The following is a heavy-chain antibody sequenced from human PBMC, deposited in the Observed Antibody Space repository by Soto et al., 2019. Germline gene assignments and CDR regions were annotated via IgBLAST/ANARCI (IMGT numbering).Heavy chain of an antibody. Sequence: ESLTISRKGSGYSFTSYWIGLVRQMPGKGLEWMEIIYPGDSDTRYSPSFQGQVTISADKSISTAYLQWSSLKASDTAIYYCASKRASGYSTGDYYYGMDVWGQGTTVTVSS. J-gene: IGHJ6*02. CDR3: ASKRASGYSTGDYYYGMDV. CDR1: GYSFTSYW. V-gene: IGHV5-51*01. D-gene: IGHD3-22*01. CDR2: IYPGDSDT.